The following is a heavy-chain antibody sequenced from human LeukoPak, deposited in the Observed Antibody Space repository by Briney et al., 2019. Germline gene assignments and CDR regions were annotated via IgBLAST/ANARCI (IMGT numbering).Heavy chain of an antibody. Sequence: SSETLSLTCAVYGGSFSGYYWSWIRQPPGKGLEWIGEISHSGSTNYNPSLKSRVTILVDTSKAQFSLKLSSVTAADTAVYYCARPNTLNTAYYYMDVWGKGTTVTVSS. J-gene: IGHJ6*03. CDR2: ISHSGST. CDR3: ARPNTLNTAYYYMDV. CDR1: GGSFSGYY. D-gene: IGHD2-21*02. V-gene: IGHV4-34*01.